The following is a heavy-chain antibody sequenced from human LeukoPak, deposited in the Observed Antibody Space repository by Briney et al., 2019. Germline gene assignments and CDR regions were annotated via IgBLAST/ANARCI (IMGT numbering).Heavy chain of an antibody. CDR2: INYSGST. V-gene: IGHV4-59*01. D-gene: IGHD1-1*01. CDR1: GDSISSSY. Sequence: SETLSLTCSVSGDSISSSYWRWIRQPPGKGLEWIGYINYSGSTNYNPSLKSRVTISVDTSKNQFSLKLSSVTAADTAVYYCAREPRVHYYMDVWGKGTTVTVSS. CDR3: AREPRVHYYMDV. J-gene: IGHJ6*03.